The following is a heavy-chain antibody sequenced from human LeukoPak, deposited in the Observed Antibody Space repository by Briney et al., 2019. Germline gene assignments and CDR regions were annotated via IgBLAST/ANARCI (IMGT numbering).Heavy chain of an antibody. V-gene: IGHV3-74*01. Sequence: GGSLRLSCGASGFTFTTYWMHWVRQAPGKGLVWVSHINSDVSITSYADSVKGRFTISRDNAKNTLYLQMNSLRAEDTAVYYCARDAVDTANAVWGQGTTVTVSS. J-gene: IGHJ6*02. D-gene: IGHD5-18*01. CDR2: INSDVSIT. CDR3: ARDAVDTANAV. CDR1: GFTFTTYW.